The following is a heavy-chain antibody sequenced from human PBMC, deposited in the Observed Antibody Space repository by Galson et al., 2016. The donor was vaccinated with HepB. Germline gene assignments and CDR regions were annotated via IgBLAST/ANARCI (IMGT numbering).Heavy chain of an antibody. CDR3: VRDGEWFPGMGDV. Sequence: SLRLSCAASGFTFSSYWMSWVRQAPGKGLEWLSYISTSGTTIYYADSVKGRFTISRDNARTSLYLQMNSLRDEDTAVYYCVRDGEWFPGMGDVWGQGTTVTVSS. CDR1: GFTFSSYW. V-gene: IGHV3-48*02. CDR2: ISTSGTTI. D-gene: IGHD3-3*01. J-gene: IGHJ6*02.